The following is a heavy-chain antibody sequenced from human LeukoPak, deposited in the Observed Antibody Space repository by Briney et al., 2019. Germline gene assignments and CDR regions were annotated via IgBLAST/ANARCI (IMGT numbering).Heavy chain of an antibody. CDR3: ARDLSGSYVFDY. CDR2: ISYDGSNK. Sequence: PGRSLRLSCAASGFTFSSHGIHWVRQAPGKGLGWVAVISYDGSNKNYADSVKGRFTISRDNSKNTLYLQMNSLRAEDTALYYCARDLSGSYVFDYWGQGTLVTVSS. J-gene: IGHJ4*02. D-gene: IGHD1-26*01. V-gene: IGHV3-30*03. CDR1: GFTFSSHG.